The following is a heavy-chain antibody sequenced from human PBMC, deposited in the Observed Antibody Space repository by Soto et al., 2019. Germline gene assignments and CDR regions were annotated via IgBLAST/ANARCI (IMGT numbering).Heavy chain of an antibody. J-gene: IGHJ6*01. D-gene: IGHD3-16*01. CDR2: IRSRSSST. Sequence: PGVSLRLSCAASGFIFRDFYMSWIRQVPGKGLEWLSKIRSRSSSTDYADSVKGRFTISRDNAKNSLYLQMSNLRAGDTAVYYCARERGGGKIFGGHYG. CDR3: ARERGGGKIFGGHYG. CDR1: GFIFRDFY. V-gene: IGHV3-11*06.